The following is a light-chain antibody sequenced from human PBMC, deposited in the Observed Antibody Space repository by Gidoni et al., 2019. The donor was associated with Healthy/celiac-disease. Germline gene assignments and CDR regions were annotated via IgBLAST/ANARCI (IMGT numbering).Light chain of an antibody. J-gene: IGKJ1*01. V-gene: IGKV3-20*01. Sequence: EIVLTHSPGTLSLSPAERATLACRASQSVSSSYLAWYQQKPGQAPRLLIYDASIRATGIPDRFSGSGSGTDFTLTISRLEPEDFAVYYCQQYGNSPWTFGQGTKVEIK. CDR1: QSVSSSY. CDR2: DAS. CDR3: QQYGNSPWT.